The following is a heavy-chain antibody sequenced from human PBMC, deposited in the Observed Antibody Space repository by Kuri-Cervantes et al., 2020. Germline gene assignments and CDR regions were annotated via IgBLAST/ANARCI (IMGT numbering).Heavy chain of an antibody. CDR2: INPNSGGT. J-gene: IGHJ4*02. V-gene: IGHV1-2*02. CDR3: SRGPLWFGEFSLGY. Sequence: ASVKVSCKASGYTFTGYYMHWVRQAPGQGLEWMGWINPNSGGTNYAQKFQGRVTMTRDTSISTAYMELIRLRSDDTAVYYCSRGPLWFGEFSLGYWGQGTLVTVSS. CDR1: GYTFTGYY. D-gene: IGHD3-10*01.